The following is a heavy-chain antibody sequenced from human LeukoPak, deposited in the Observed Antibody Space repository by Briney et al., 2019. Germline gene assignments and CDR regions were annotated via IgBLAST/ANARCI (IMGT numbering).Heavy chain of an antibody. CDR2: INPSGGST. Sequence: ASVKVSCKASGYTFTSYYMHWVRQAPGQGLEWMGIINPSGGSTSYAQKFQGRVTMTRNTSISTAYMELSSLRSEDTAVYYCARAPIPLLWFGELCASGCLENWFDPWGQGTLVTVSS. J-gene: IGHJ5*02. CDR1: GYTFTSYY. CDR3: ARAPIPLLWFGELCASGCLENWFDP. V-gene: IGHV1-46*01. D-gene: IGHD3-10*01.